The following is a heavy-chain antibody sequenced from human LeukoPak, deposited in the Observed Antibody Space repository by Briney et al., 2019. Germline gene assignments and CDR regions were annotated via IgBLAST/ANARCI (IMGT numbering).Heavy chain of an antibody. CDR3: ARVGPWVNPGYYYYYMDV. Sequence: RAGGSLRLSCAASGFTFSRSAMHWVRQAPGKGLEWVAIISYDGGNKYYADSVKGRFTISRDNAKNSLYLQMNSLRAEDTAVYYCARVGPWVNPGYYYYYMDVWGKGTTVTVSS. V-gene: IGHV3-30*04. D-gene: IGHD1-14*01. CDR1: GFTFSRSA. J-gene: IGHJ6*03. CDR2: ISYDGGNK.